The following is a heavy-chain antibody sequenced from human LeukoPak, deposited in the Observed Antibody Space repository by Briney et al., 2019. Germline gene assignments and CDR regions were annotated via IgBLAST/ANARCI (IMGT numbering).Heavy chain of an antibody. CDR2: ISSSSSSI. D-gene: IGHD1-26*01. CDR1: GFTFSSYS. V-gene: IGHV3-48*02. Sequence: GGSLRLSCAASGFTFSSYSMNWVRQAPGKGLEWVSYISSSSSSIYYADSVKGRFTISRDNAKNSLYLQMNSLRDEDTAVYYCARGRQRSGSYHEGDYWGQGTLVTVSS. J-gene: IGHJ4*02. CDR3: ARGRQRSGSYHEGDY.